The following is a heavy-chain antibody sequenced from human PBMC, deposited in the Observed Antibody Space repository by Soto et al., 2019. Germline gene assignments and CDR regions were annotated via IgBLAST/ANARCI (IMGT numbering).Heavy chain of an antibody. J-gene: IGHJ6*02. CDR3: ARGRYCSSTSCYYYGMDV. V-gene: IGHV1-69*06. Sequence: QVQLVQSGAEVKKPGSSVKVSCKASGGTFSSYAISWLRQAPGQGLEWMGGIIPIFGTANYAQKFQGRVTITADKSTSTAYMELSSLRSEDTAVYYCARGRYCSSTSCYYYGMDVWGQGTTVTVSS. CDR2: IIPIFGTA. CDR1: GGTFSSYA. D-gene: IGHD2-2*01.